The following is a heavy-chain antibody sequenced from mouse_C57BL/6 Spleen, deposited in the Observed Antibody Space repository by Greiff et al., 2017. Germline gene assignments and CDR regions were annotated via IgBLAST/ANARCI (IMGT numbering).Heavy chain of an antibody. D-gene: IGHD1-1*01. J-gene: IGHJ3*01. CDR1: GYTFTTYP. Sequence: QVQLQQSGAELVKPGASVKMSCKASGYTFTTYPIEWMKQNHGKSLEWIGDFPPYNDDTKYNEKFKGKATLDVEKSSSTVYLELSRLTADNSTVYYCARPYDYYEGVFAYWGQGTLVTVSA. CDR2: FPPYNDDT. CDR3: ARPYDYYEGVFAY. V-gene: IGHV1-47*01.